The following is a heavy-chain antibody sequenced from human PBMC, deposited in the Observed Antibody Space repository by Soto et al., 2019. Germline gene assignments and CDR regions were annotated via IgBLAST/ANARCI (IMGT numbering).Heavy chain of an antibody. CDR2: MNPNSGNT. CDR3: ARVAYCGGDCYSNWFDP. D-gene: IGHD2-21*01. V-gene: IGHV1-8*01. CDR1: GYTFTSYD. J-gene: IGHJ5*02. Sequence: QVQLVQSGAEVKKPGASVKVSCKASGYTFTSYDINWVRQATGQGLEWMGWMNPNSGNTGYAQKFQGRVTMTRNTSISTAYMELSSLRSEDTAVYYCARVAYCGGDCYSNWFDPWGQGTLVTVSS.